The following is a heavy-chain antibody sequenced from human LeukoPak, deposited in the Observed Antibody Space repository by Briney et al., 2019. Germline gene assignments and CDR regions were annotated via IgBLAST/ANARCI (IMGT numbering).Heavy chain of an antibody. CDR3: AKDGGSPKYSGYYFDY. CDR2: ISGSGGST. V-gene: IGHV3-23*01. D-gene: IGHD5-12*01. J-gene: IGHJ4*02. Sequence: GGSLRLSCAASGFTFSSYAMSWVRQAPGKGLEWVSAISGSGGSTYYADSVKGRFTISRDNSKNTLYLQMNSLRAEDTAVYYCAKDGGSPKYSGYYFDYWGQGTLVTVSS. CDR1: GFTFSSYA.